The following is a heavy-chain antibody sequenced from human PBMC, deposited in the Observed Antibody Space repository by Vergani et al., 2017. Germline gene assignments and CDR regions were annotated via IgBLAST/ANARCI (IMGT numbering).Heavy chain of an antibody. J-gene: IGHJ5*02. CDR2: IYAGDSDV. CDR3: AKTHDFSSLYSSYNWFDP. D-gene: IGHD3-3*01. CDR1: GYSITNYW. V-gene: IGHV5-51*03. Sequence: EVQLVQSGAEVKQPGESLNISCQGSGYSITNYWIAWVRQRPGKGLEWMGIIYAGDSDVRYSASFQGQVTMSVDKSLSTAYLQWSSLKASDTATYYCAKTHDFSSLYSSYNWFDPWGQGTQVTVSS.